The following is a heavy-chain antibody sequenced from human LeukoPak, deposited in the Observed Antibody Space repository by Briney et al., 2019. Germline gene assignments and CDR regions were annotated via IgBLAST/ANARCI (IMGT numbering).Heavy chain of an antibody. V-gene: IGHV3-33*01. CDR2: IWHDGNNK. D-gene: IGHD2-21*02. CDR1: GFTFSMSG. CDR3: AGSLAYCGGDCRLGDY. Sequence: GRSLRLSCATSGFTFSMSGMHWVRQAPGKGLEWVGVIWHDGNNKYYADSVKGRFTISRDNSKNTLYLLMNSLRAEDTAVYYCAGSLAYCGGDCRLGDYWGQGTLVTVSS. J-gene: IGHJ4*02.